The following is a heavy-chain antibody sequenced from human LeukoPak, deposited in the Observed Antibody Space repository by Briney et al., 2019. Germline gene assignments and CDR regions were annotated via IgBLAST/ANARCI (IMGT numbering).Heavy chain of an antibody. J-gene: IGHJ4*02. D-gene: IGHD3-22*01. CDR2: IYISGST. CDR1: GGSISSYY. V-gene: IGHV4-4*07. Sequence: SETLSLTCTVSGGSISSYYWNWIRQPAGKGLEWIGRIYISGSTYYNPSLKSRVTISVDTSKNQFSLKLSSVTAADTAVYYCARDASPYYDSSGYLFDYWGQGTLVTVSS. CDR3: ARDASPYYDSSGYLFDY.